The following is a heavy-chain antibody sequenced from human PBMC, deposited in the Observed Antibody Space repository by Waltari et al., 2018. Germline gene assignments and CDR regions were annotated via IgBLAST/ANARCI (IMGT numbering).Heavy chain of an antibody. J-gene: IGHJ4*02. D-gene: IGHD2-15*01. CDR1: GYTFTSYD. Sequence: QVQLVQSGAEVKKPGASVKVSCKASGYTFTSYDINWVRQATGQGLEWMGWMNPNSGNTGYAQKFQGRVTMTEDTSTETVYMDLSSLRSEDTAVYYCATSNSGGRRGFDYWGQGTLVTVSS. CDR2: MNPNSGNT. V-gene: IGHV1-8*02. CDR3: ATSNSGGRRGFDY.